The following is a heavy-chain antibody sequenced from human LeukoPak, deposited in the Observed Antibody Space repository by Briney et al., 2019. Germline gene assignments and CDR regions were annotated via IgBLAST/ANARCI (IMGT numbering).Heavy chain of an antibody. Sequence: GGSLRLSCAASGFTFDDYGMSWVRQAPGKGLEWVSGINWNGGSTGYADSVKGRFTISRDNAKNSLYLQMNSLRAEDTALYHCARKGGSSSHYYYYMDVWGKGTTVTVSS. V-gene: IGHV3-20*01. CDR3: ARKGGSSSHYYYYMDV. CDR2: INWNGGST. D-gene: IGHD1-26*01. J-gene: IGHJ6*03. CDR1: GFTFDDYG.